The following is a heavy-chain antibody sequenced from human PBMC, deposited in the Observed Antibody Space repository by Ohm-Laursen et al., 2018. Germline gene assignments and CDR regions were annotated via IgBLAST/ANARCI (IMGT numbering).Heavy chain of an antibody. V-gene: IGHV3-23*01. CDR2: VSGSGDGT. CDR3: AKYSSSWDGEY. Sequence: SLRLSCTASGFTFSSYSMNWVRQAPGKGLEWISTVSGSGDGTWYADSVKGRFNIYRDNSKNTLYLQMNSLRAEDTALYYCAKYSSSWDGEYWGQGTLVTVSS. CDR1: GFTFSSYS. D-gene: IGHD4-11*01. J-gene: IGHJ4*02.